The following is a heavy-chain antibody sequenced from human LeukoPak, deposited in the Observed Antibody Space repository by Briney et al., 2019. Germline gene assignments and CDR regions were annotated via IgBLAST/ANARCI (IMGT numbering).Heavy chain of an antibody. J-gene: IGHJ4*02. CDR1: GGSFGTYY. CDR2: IYYSGST. V-gene: IGHV4-59*01. CDR3: TRVERQRPTFTYYFEY. D-gene: IGHD5-24*01. Sequence: PSETLSLTCTVSGGSFGTYYWGWIRQPPGKGLEWIGDIYYSGSTNYNPSLKSRVTLSVDTSKNQFSLKLSSVTVADTAVYYCTRVERQRPTFTYYFEYWGLGTMVTVSS.